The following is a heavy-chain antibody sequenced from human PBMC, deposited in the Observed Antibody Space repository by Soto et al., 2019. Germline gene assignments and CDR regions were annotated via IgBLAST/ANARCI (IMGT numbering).Heavy chain of an antibody. CDR2: IWYDGSNK. CDR3: ARGGTIFGGLFDY. CDR1: GFTFSSYG. Sequence: GGSLRLSCAASGFTFSSYGMHWVRQAPGKGLEWVAVIWYDGSNKYYADSVKGRFTISRDNSKNTVYLQMGSLRTEDMAVYYCARGGTIFGGLFDYWGQETLVTVSS. V-gene: IGHV3-33*01. D-gene: IGHD3-3*01. J-gene: IGHJ4*02.